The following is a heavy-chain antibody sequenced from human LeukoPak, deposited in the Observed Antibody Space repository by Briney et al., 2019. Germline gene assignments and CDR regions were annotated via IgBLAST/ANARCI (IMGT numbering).Heavy chain of an antibody. CDR3: ARDGGELWPLDE. CDR2: IKPDGSET. Sequence: SGGSLRLSCVASGFPFKGYWMTWVRQPPGKGLDWVANIKPDGSETNYLDSVKGRFTISRDNARDSLFLEMNNLRVDDAAVYYCARDGGELWPLDEWGQGILVTVSS. J-gene: IGHJ4*02. D-gene: IGHD3-10*01. CDR1: GFPFKGYW. V-gene: IGHV3-7*01.